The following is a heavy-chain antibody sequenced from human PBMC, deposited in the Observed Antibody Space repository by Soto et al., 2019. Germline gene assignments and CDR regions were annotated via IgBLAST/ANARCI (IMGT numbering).Heavy chain of an antibody. J-gene: IGHJ6*03. D-gene: IGHD3-10*01. Sequence: GGSLRLSCAASGFTFSSYAMSWVRQAPGKGLEWVSAISGSGGSTYYADSVKGRFTISRDNSKNTLYLQMNSLRAEDTAVYYCAKEGYGSGSPYYYYYYMDVWGKGITVTVSS. V-gene: IGHV3-23*01. CDR1: GFTFSSYA. CDR3: AKEGYGSGSPYYYYYYMDV. CDR2: ISGSGGST.